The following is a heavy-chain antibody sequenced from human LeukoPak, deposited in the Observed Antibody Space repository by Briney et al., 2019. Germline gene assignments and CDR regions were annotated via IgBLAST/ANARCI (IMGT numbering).Heavy chain of an antibody. CDR3: ARFRDYKEAFDM. Sequence: PSETLSLTCAVSGYSISSGYYWGWIRQPPGKGLEWIGSIYHSGSTYYNPSLKSRVTISVDTSKNQFSLKLSSVTAADTAVYYCARFRDYKEAFDMWGQGSMVTVSS. CDR2: IYHSGST. V-gene: IGHV4-38-2*01. D-gene: IGHD3-10*01. J-gene: IGHJ3*02. CDR1: GYSISSGYY.